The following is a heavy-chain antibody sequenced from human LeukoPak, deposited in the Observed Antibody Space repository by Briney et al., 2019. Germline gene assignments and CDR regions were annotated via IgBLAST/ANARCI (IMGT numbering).Heavy chain of an antibody. D-gene: IGHD2-15*01. CDR3: AKPGPRDIVVVVAATPPVYYFDY. CDR1: GFTVSSNY. CDR2: ICGSGGRT. J-gene: IGHJ4*02. Sequence: GGSLRLSCAASGFTVSSNYMSWVRQAPGKGREWVAAICGSGGRTYYADSVRGRFTISIEKSKNTLYLQMNSLRAEDTAVYYCAKPGPRDIVVVVAATPPVYYFDYWGQGTLVTVSS. V-gene: IGHV3-23*01.